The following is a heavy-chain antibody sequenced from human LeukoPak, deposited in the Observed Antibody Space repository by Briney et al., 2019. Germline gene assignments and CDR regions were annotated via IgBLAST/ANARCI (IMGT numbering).Heavy chain of an antibody. CDR3: ARADCSSTRCYEFDY. V-gene: IGHV3-11*04. D-gene: IGHD2-2*01. CDR2: ISNSGSPI. CDR1: GFTFTDYY. J-gene: IGHJ4*02. Sequence: GGSLRLSCAASGFTFTDYYMSWIRQAPGKGLDWVSYISNSGSPISYAGSVKGRFTISRDNAKNSLYLQMNSLRVDDTAVYYCARADCSSTRCYEFDYWGQGTLVIVSS.